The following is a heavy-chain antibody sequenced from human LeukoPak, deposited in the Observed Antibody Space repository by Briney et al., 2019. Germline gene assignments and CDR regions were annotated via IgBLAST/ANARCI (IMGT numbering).Heavy chain of an antibody. CDR2: ISYDGGNE. Sequence: GGSLRLSCAASGFTFSSYGMHWVRQAPGKGLEWVAVISYDGGNEEYADSVKGRFTISRDNSKNTLSLQMTSLRVEDTAVYYCARDLAYGDYYYYYMDVWGKGTTVTVSS. CDR3: ARDLAYGDYYYYYMDV. D-gene: IGHD4-17*01. CDR1: GFTFSSYG. J-gene: IGHJ6*03. V-gene: IGHV3-30*03.